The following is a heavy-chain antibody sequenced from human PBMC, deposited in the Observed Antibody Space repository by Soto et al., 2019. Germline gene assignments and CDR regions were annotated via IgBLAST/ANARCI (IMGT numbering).Heavy chain of an antibody. V-gene: IGHV4-30-4*01. D-gene: IGHD4-17*01. CDR1: GGSISSGDYY. Sequence: QVQLQESGPGLVKPSQTLSLTCTVSGGSISSGDYYWSWIRQPPGKGLEWLGYIYYSGSTYYNPSLKSRVTSSVDTSKNQFSLKLSSVTAADTAVYYCEASGYGDYHLFDYWGQGNLVTVAS. CDR2: IYYSGST. J-gene: IGHJ4*02. CDR3: EASGYGDYHLFDY.